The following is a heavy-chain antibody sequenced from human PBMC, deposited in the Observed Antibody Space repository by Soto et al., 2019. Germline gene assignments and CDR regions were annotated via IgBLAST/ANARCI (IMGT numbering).Heavy chain of an antibody. CDR1: GLTFSSYE. CDR2: ISSSGSTI. Sequence: GGSLRLSCAASGLTFSSYEMNWVRQAPGKGLEWVSYISSSGSTIYYADSVKGRFTISRDNAKNSLYLQMNSLRAEDTAVYYCARESEDLTSNFDYWGQGTLVTVSS. CDR3: ARESEDLTSNFDY. J-gene: IGHJ4*02. V-gene: IGHV3-48*03.